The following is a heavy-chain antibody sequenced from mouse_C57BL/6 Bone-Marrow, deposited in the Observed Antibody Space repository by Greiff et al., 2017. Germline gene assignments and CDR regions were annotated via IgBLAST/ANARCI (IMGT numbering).Heavy chain of an antibody. V-gene: IGHV1-81*01. Sequence: VKLQQSGAELARPGASVKLSCKASGYTFTSYGISWVKQRTGQGLEWIGEIYPRSGNTYYNEKFKGKATLTADKSSSTAYMELRSLTSEDSAVYFCARLRLPFAYWGQGTLVTVSA. CDR1: GYTFTSYG. J-gene: IGHJ3*01. D-gene: IGHD2-4*01. CDR3: ARLRLPFAY. CDR2: IYPRSGNT.